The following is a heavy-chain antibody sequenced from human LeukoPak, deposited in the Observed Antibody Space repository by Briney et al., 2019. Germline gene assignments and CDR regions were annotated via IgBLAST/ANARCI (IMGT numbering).Heavy chain of an antibody. CDR2: VYYTGST. D-gene: IGHD5-24*01. CDR1: GGSINSTGHC. Sequence: SETLSLTCTVSGGSINSTGHCWAWLRQPPGKGLEWIGSVYYTGSTHKNPSLQSRVTMTVGTSKNQFSLKLSSVTAADTAIYFCARAGGMAYYYYHMDVWGKGTTVTVSS. V-gene: IGHV4-39*07. J-gene: IGHJ6*03. CDR3: ARAGGMAYYYYHMDV.